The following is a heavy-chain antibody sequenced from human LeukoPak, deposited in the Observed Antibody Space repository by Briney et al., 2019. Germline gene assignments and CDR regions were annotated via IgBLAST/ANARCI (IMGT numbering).Heavy chain of an antibody. V-gene: IGHV3-23*01. CDR3: AKDLSFLYSSGWSDLDY. CDR2: IGGSNGIT. J-gene: IGHJ4*02. Sequence: GGSLRLSCAASRFTFNSYAMSWVRQAPGKGLEWVSVIGGSNGITFYVGSVKGRFTISRDNSKNTLYLQMNSLRAEDTAVYYCAKDLSFLYSSGWSDLDYWGQGTLVTVSS. CDR1: RFTFNSYA. D-gene: IGHD6-19*01.